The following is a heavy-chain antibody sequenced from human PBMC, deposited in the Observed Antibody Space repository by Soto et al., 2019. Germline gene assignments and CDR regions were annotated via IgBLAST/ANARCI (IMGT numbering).Heavy chain of an antibody. J-gene: IGHJ5*02. CDR3: ARGGFTSRGYSGYAQGRWLDP. CDR1: GGSFSGYY. Sequence: DTLSLTCAVYGGSFSGYYWSWIRQPPGKGLEWIGEINHSGSTNYNPSLKSRVTISVDTSKNQFSLKLSSVTAADTAVYYCARGGFTSRGYSGYAQGRWLDPWGQGTLVTVSS. CDR2: INHSGST. D-gene: IGHD5-12*01. V-gene: IGHV4-34*01.